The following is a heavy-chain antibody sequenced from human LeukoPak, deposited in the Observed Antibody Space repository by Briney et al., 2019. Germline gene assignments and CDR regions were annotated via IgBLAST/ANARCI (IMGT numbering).Heavy chain of an antibody. D-gene: IGHD3-3*01. CDR2: ISAYNGNT. CDR1: GYTFISYD. Sequence: ASVKVSCKASGYTFISYDINWVRQAPGQGLEWMGWISAYNGNTNYAQKLQGRVTMTTDTSTSTAYMELRSLRSDDTAVYYCARRTIFGVVIIGDYWGQGTLVTVSS. J-gene: IGHJ4*02. V-gene: IGHV1-18*01. CDR3: ARRTIFGVVIIGDY.